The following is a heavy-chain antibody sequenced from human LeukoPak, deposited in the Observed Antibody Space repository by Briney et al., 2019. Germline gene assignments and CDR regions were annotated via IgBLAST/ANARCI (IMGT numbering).Heavy chain of an antibody. D-gene: IGHD1-26*01. CDR2: IIPIFGTA. CDR3: ARAPLMDSGSYWLDYYYMDV. J-gene: IGHJ6*03. CDR1: GGTFSSYA. Sequence: SVKVSCKASGGTFSSYAISWVRQAPGQGLEWMGGIIPIFGTANYAQKFQGRVTITTDESTSTAYMELSSLRSEDTAVYYCARAPLMDSGSYWLDYYYMDVWGKGTTVTVSS. V-gene: IGHV1-69*05.